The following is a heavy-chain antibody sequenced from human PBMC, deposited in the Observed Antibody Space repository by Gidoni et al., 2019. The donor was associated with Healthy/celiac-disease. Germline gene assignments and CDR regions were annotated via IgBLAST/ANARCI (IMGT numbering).Heavy chain of an antibody. Sequence: QLHLQASGPGLVNPSETLSLPCTVSGGSISSSSFYWGWTRQPPGQGLEWSGHIYYSGSTYDNPSLKSRVTISVDTAKNQFYLKLSSVTAADTAVYYWARHGWDDYIWGSYRYYFDYWGQGTLVTVSS. J-gene: IGHJ4*02. CDR2: IYYSGST. CDR3: ARHGWDDYIWGSYRYYFDY. D-gene: IGHD3-16*02. V-gene: IGHV4-39*01. CDR1: GGSISSSSFY.